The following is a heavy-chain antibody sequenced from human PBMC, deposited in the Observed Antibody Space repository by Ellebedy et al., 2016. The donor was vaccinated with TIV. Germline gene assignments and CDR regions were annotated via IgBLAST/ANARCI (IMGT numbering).Heavy chain of an antibody. J-gene: IGHJ5*02. V-gene: IGHV4-59*08. CDR3: ARHIRITMVRGVITNWFDP. D-gene: IGHD3-10*01. Sequence: MPSETLSLTCTVPGASISTYYWSWIRQPPGKGLEWIGYIYYSGSTNYNPSLKSRVTISVDTSKNQFSLKLSYVTAADTAVYYCARHIRITMVRGVITNWFDPWGQGTLVSVSS. CDR2: IYYSGST. CDR1: GASISTYY.